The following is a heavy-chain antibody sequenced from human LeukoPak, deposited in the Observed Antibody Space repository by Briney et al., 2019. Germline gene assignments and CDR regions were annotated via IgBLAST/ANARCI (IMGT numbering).Heavy chain of an antibody. V-gene: IGHV3-21*01. CDR2: ISSSSSYI. D-gene: IGHD6-13*01. J-gene: IGHJ4*02. CDR3: ARDSQAVGTDFDY. Sequence: GGSLRLSCAASGFTFSNYNMNWVRQAPGKGLEWVSSISSSSSYITYADLVKGRFTISRDNAKNSLYLQMHSLRAEDTAVYYCARDSQAVGTDFDYWGQGTLVTVSS. CDR1: GFTFSNYN.